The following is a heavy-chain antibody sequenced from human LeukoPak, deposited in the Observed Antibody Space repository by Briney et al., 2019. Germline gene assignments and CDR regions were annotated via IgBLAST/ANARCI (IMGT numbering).Heavy chain of an antibody. V-gene: IGHV3-21*01. D-gene: IGHD1-26*01. CDR2: ITSSSRYI. CDR3: ARDPYSGSYGDYYYYYMDV. CDR1: GFTFSTYN. J-gene: IGHJ6*03. Sequence: GGSLRLSCTVSGFTFSTYNMNWVRQAPGKGLGWVSSITSSSRYIYYADSVRGRFTISRDNAKSSLYLQMNSLRAEDKAVYYCARDPYSGSYGDYYYYYMDVWGKGTTVTISS.